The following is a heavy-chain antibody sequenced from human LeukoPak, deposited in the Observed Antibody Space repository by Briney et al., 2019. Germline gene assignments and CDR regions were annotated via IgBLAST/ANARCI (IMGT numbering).Heavy chain of an antibody. CDR3: ASGDRIAARPGYFDY. D-gene: IGHD6-6*01. V-gene: IGHV3-21*01. CDR1: GFTFSTYT. CDR2: ISSGSRDI. J-gene: IGHJ4*02. Sequence: GGSLRLSCVVSGFTFSTYTMNWVRQAPGKGLEWVSSISSGSRDIYYADSLKGRFTISRDNAKNSLYLQMNSLRAEDTAVYYCASGDRIAARPGYFDYWGQGTLVTVSS.